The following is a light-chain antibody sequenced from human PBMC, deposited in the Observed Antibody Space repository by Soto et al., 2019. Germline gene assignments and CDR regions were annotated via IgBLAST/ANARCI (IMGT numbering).Light chain of an antibody. Sequence: AIQLTQSPSSLSASVGDRVSITCRASQDIRNALGWYQQKPGKAPKLLIYAASSLQSGVPSRFSGSRSGTDFTLTISSLQTEDFATYYCLLDFNYLWAFGQGTKVDIK. CDR1: QDIRNA. CDR3: LLDFNYLWA. V-gene: IGKV1-6*01. J-gene: IGKJ1*01. CDR2: AAS.